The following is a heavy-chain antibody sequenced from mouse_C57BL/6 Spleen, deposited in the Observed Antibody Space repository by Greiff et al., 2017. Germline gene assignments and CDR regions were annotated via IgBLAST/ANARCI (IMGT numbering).Heavy chain of an antibody. CDR2: IWGVGST. J-gene: IGHJ3*01. Sequence: QVQLQQSGPGLVAPSQSLSITCTVSGFSLTSYGVDWVRQSPGKGLEWLGVIWGVGSTNYNSALKSRLSISKDNSKSQVFLKMNSLQTDDTAMYXCATRSTVVASPFAYWGQGTLVTVSA. V-gene: IGHV2-6*01. CDR1: GFSLTSYG. CDR3: ATRSTVVASPFAY. D-gene: IGHD1-1*01.